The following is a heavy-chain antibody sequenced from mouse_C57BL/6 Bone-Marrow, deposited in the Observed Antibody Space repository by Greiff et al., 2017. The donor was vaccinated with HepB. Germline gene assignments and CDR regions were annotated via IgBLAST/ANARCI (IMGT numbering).Heavy chain of an antibody. D-gene: IGHD2-2*01. Sequence: VKVVESGPGLVAPSQSLSITCTVSGFSLTSYGVDWVRQSPGKGLEWLGVIWGVGSTNYNSALKSRLSISKDNSKSQVFLKMNSLQTDDTAMYYCASGYGYRFAYWGQGTLVTVSA. CDR2: IWGVGST. CDR3: ASGYGYRFAY. CDR1: GFSLTSYG. J-gene: IGHJ3*01. V-gene: IGHV2-6*01.